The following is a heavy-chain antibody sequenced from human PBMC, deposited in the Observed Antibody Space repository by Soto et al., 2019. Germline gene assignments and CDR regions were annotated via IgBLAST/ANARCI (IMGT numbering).Heavy chain of an antibody. D-gene: IGHD3-22*01. CDR3: TSINYYDRSGYYFTAFDM. J-gene: IGHJ3*02. CDR2: INGDGSTT. V-gene: IGHV3-74*01. Sequence: GGSLRLSCSASGFVFSNSCMHWVRQAPGKGLVWVSGINGDGSTTTYADFVKGRFTISRDNAKNTVTLQMNSLRAEDTAVYYCTSINYYDRSGYYFTAFDMWGQGTMVTVSS. CDR1: GFVFSNSC.